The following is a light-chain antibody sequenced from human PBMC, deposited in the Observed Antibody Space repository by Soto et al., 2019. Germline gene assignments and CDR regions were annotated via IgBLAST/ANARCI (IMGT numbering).Light chain of an antibody. V-gene: IGLV2-14*01. Sequence: QSVLTQPASVSGSPGQSITISCTGTTIDVVIYNYVSWYQQHPGKAPKLMIYEVNNRPSGVSNRFSGSRSGNTASLTISGLQAEHEADYYCSSYTSSSTPLFGGGTKVTVL. CDR2: EVN. CDR1: TIDVVIYNY. J-gene: IGLJ2*01. CDR3: SSYTSSSTPL.